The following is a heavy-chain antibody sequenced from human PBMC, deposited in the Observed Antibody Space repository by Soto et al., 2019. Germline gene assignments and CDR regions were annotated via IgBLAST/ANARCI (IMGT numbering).Heavy chain of an antibody. D-gene: IGHD6-19*01. V-gene: IGHV3-74*01. CDR3: ARDDSSGWYVSIDY. J-gene: IGHJ4*02. CDR2: INSDGSST. CDR1: GFTFSSYR. Sequence: SGGSLRLSCAASGFTFSSYRMHWVRQAPGKGLVWVSRINSDGSSTSYADSVKGRFTISRDNAKNTLYLQMNSLRAEDTAAYYCARDDSSGWYVSIDYWGQGTLVTVSS.